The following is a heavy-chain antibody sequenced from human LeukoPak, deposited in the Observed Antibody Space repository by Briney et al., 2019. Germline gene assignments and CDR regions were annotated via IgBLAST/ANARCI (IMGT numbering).Heavy chain of an antibody. CDR1: GFTVSGNY. J-gene: IGHJ3*02. D-gene: IGHD3-22*01. V-gene: IGHV3-53*01. CDR2: IYSGGST. CDR3: AKDRRPTYYSDSSGYYFRDAFDM. Sequence: GGSLRLSCAVSGFTVSGNYMSWVRQAPGKGLEWVSLIYSGGSTYYADSVKGRFTISRDNSKNTLYLRMNSLRTEDTAVYYCAKDRRPTYYSDSSGYYFRDAFDMWGQGTMVTVSS.